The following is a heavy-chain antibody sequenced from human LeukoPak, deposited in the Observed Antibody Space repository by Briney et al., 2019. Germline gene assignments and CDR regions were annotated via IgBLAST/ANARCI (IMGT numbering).Heavy chain of an antibody. CDR2: IASGGGANR. CDR3: ARIGTTTRGPAGLDV. J-gene: IGHJ6*02. V-gene: IGHV3-48*03. D-gene: IGHD2/OR15-2a*01. CDR1: GFTFSSYE. Sequence: GGSLRLSCAASGFTFSSYEMNWVRQAPGKGLEWASYIASGGGANRFYSESVKGRFTTSRDNAKNSLYLHMNSLRAEDTGVYYCARIGTTTRGPAGLDVWGQGTTVNVSS.